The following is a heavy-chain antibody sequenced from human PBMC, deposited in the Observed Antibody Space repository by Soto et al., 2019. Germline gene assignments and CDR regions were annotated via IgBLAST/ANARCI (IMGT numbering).Heavy chain of an antibody. Sequence: GGSLRLSCAASGFTFSSYWMHWVRQAPGKGLVWVSRINSDGSSTSYADSVKGRFTISRDNAKNTLYLQMNSLRAEDTAVYYCEAPPALYYYDSSGPDYWGQGTLVTVSS. V-gene: IGHV3-74*01. D-gene: IGHD3-22*01. J-gene: IGHJ4*02. CDR1: GFTFSSYW. CDR2: INSDGSST. CDR3: EAPPALYYYDSSGPDY.